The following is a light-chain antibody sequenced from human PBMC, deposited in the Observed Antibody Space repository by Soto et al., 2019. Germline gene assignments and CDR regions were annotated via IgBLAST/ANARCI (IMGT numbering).Light chain of an antibody. CDR3: QTWGTGIQV. CDR1: SGHSSYA. J-gene: IGLJ3*02. CDR2: LDIDGSH. Sequence: QSVLTQSPSASASLGASVKLTCTLSSGHSSYAIAWHQQQPEKGPRYLMKLDIDGSHSKGDGIPDRFSGSSSGAERYLTTSSLQSEDEADYYCQTWGTGIQVFGGGTKLTVL. V-gene: IGLV4-69*01.